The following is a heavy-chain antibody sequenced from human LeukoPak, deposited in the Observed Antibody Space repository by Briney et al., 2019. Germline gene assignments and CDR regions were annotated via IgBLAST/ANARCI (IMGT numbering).Heavy chain of an antibody. Sequence: GGSLRLSCAASGFTFSSYAMHWVRQAPGKGLEWVAVISYDGSNKYYADSVKGRFTISRDNSKNTLYLQMNSLRAEDTAVYYCARDTPVYYDSSGLGWFDPWGQGTLVTVSS. J-gene: IGHJ5*02. CDR1: GFTFSSYA. CDR2: ISYDGSNK. V-gene: IGHV3-30*04. D-gene: IGHD3-22*01. CDR3: ARDTPVYYDSSGLGWFDP.